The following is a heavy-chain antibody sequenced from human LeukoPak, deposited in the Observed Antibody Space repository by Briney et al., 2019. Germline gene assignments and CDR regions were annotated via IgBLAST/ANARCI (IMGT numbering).Heavy chain of an antibody. Sequence: ASVKVSCKASGYTFSTYGISWVRQAPGQGLEWMGWISIYNDNTNYAQKLQGRVTMTTDTSTSIAYMELSRLRSDDTAMYYCARYYIEGRCFDYWGQGTLVTVSS. CDR2: ISIYNDNT. CDR1: GYTFSTYG. V-gene: IGHV1-18*01. CDR3: ARYYIEGRCFDY. J-gene: IGHJ4*02. D-gene: IGHD3-10*01.